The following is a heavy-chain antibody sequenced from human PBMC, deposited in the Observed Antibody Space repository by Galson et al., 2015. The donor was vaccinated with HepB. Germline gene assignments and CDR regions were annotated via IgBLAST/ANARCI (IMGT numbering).Heavy chain of an antibody. V-gene: IGHV4-30-2*01. D-gene: IGHD3-10*01. CDR1: GGSISSGGYS. CDR2: IYHSGST. Sequence: TLSLTCAVSGGSISSGGYSWSWIRQPPGKGLEWIGYIYHSGSTYYNPSLKSRVTISVDRSKNQFSLKLSSVTAADTAVYYCARESSYGSGSDRGLLDYWGQGTLVTVSS. J-gene: IGHJ4*02. CDR3: ARESSYGSGSDRGLLDY.